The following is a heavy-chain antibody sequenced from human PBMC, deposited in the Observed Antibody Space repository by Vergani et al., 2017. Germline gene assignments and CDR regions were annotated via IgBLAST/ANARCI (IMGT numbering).Heavy chain of an antibody. J-gene: IGHJ3*02. CDR2: IIPIFGTA. CDR1: GGTFSSYA. D-gene: IGHD6-13*01. CDR3: ARDRTPAAGTGDAFDI. Sequence: QVQLVQSGAEVKKPGASVKVSCKASGGTFSSYAISWVRQAPGQGLEWMGGIIPIFGTANYAKKFQGRVTITADESTSTAYMELSSLRSEDTAVYYCARDRTPAAGTGDAFDIWGQGTMVTVSS. V-gene: IGHV1-69*01.